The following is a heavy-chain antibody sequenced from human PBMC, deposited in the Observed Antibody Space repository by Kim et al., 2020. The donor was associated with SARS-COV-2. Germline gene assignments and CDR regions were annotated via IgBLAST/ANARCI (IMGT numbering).Heavy chain of an antibody. D-gene: IGHD6-25*01. CDR1: GFAFSSYA. Sequence: GGSLRLSCAASGFAFSSYAMTWVRQAPGKGLEWVSVISGSGGSTFYADAVKGRFTISRDNSKNTLYLQLNTLSAEDTALYYCAKARAAVNFDDALDTWG. CDR2: ISGSGGST. V-gene: IGHV3-23*01. J-gene: IGHJ3*02. CDR3: AKARAAVNFDDALDT.